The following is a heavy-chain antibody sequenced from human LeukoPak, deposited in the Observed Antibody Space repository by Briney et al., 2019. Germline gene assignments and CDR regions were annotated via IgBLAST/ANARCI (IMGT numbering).Heavy chain of an antibody. D-gene: IGHD3-10*01. Sequence: GASVKVSCKASGYTFTSYGISWVRQATGQGLEWMGWMNPNSGNTGYAQKFQGRVTMTRNTSISTAYMELSSLRSEDTAVYYCARVMTGGSGSYFVQSNWFDPWGQGTLVTVSS. V-gene: IGHV1-8*02. CDR2: MNPNSGNT. CDR3: ARVMTGGSGSYFVQSNWFDP. CDR1: GYTFTSYG. J-gene: IGHJ5*02.